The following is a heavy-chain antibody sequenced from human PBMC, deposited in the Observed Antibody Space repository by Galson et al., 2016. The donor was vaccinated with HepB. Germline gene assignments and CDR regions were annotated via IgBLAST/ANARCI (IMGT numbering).Heavy chain of an antibody. CDR3: TPDGAVPPYNGFDI. CDR1: GFTFRDAW. CDR2: IKIKNHGGTA. Sequence: SLRLSCAASGFTFRDAWIHWVRQAPGKGLEWVGRIKIKNHGGTADYAAPVKGRFTISRDDSKHMLYLQMNSLKSEDTAVYYCTPDGAVPPYNGFDIWGPGTMVTVSS. V-gene: IGHV3-15*07. D-gene: IGHD1-26*01. J-gene: IGHJ3*02.